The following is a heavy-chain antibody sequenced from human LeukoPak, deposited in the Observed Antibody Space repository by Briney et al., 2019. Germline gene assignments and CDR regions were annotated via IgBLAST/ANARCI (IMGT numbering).Heavy chain of an antibody. Sequence: PGGFLRLSCAASGFTFSSCAMSWVRQAPGKGLEWVSVISGSGGSTYYADSVKGRFTISRDNSKNTLYLQMNSLRAEDTAVYYCGKGIGYSSSSGSYFDYWGQGTLVTVSS. D-gene: IGHD6-13*01. CDR3: GKGIGYSSSSGSYFDY. J-gene: IGHJ4*02. V-gene: IGHV3-23*01. CDR1: GFTFSSCA. CDR2: ISGSGGST.